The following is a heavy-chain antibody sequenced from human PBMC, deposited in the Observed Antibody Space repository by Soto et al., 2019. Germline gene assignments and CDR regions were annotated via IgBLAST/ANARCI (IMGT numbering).Heavy chain of an antibody. CDR1: GGSISSSSYY. CDR3: ARRPEGDYYYYGMDV. V-gene: IGHV4-39*01. J-gene: IGHJ6*02. Sequence: QLQLQESGPGLVKPSETLSLTCTVSGGSISSSSYYWGWIRQPPGKGLEWIGSIYYSGSTYYNPSLKSRVTISVETSKNQFSLKLSSVTAADTAVYYCARRPEGDYYYYGMDVWGHGTTVTVSS. CDR2: IYYSGST.